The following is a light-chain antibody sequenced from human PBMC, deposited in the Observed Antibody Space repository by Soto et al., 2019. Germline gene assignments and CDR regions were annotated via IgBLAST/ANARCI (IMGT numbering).Light chain of an antibody. CDR2: GAS. Sequence: EIMMTQSPATLSVSPGEKANLSCRASQSVCSNLAWYQQKPGQAPRLLIYGASTRATGIPARFSGSGSGTEFTLTISSLQSEDFAVYYCQQYNNWPPITFGQGTRLEIK. CDR3: QQYNNWPPIT. CDR1: QSVCSN. J-gene: IGKJ5*01. V-gene: IGKV3-15*01.